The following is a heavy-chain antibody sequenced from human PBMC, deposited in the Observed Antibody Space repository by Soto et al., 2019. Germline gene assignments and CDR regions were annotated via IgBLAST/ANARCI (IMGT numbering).Heavy chain of an antibody. CDR3: ASGSTDSYPGSRIFDF. Sequence: EVQLLESGGDLVQPGGSLRLSCVASGIPFGSRAMSWVRQAPGEGLEWVSTITDTGGDTKYADSVRGRFTMSRDNSKNTRDRHMNSLRVEDSALYYSASGSTDSYPGSRIFDFCGRGTLVTVAS. D-gene: IGHD3-10*01. CDR2: ITDTGGDT. V-gene: IGHV3-23*01. J-gene: IGHJ4*02. CDR1: GIPFGSRA.